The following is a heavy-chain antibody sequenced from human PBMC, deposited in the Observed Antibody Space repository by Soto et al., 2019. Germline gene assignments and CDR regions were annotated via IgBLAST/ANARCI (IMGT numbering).Heavy chain of an antibody. CDR2: IHYSGSI. D-gene: IGHD2-21*02. CDR3: AREDDGGDRDYYGLDV. CDR1: GGSISTDHYH. Sequence: QVQLQESGPGLVRPSQTLSLTCTVSGGSISTDHYHWTWIRQTPGKGLEWIGYIHYSGSIHFNPSLQRRVCMSVDTSKNLFSLKLSSVTAADTAVYFCAREDDGGDRDYYGLDVWGQGTTVTVSS. V-gene: IGHV4-30-4*01. J-gene: IGHJ6*02.